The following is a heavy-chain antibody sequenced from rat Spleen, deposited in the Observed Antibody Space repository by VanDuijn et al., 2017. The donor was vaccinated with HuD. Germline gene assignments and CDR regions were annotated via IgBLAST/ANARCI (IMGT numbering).Heavy chain of an antibody. Sequence: EVQVVAAGGGFVQPGRSLKLSCAASGFTFSNYGMAWVRQAPTKGLEWVASISYDGANTYYRDSIKGRFTVLRNNAESSLYLQMDSLTSEDTATYYCTTVRGPYWYFDFWGPGTMVTVSS. CDR1: GFTFSNYG. V-gene: IGHV5-20*01. J-gene: IGHJ1*01. CDR3: TTVRGPYWYFDF. CDR2: ISYDGANT.